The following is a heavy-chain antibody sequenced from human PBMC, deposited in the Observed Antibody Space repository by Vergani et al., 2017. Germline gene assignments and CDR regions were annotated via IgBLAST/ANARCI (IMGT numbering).Heavy chain of an antibody. Sequence: QVQLQESGPGLVKPSETLSLTCTVSNDSVSNTFYYWGWIRQTPGKGLEWIGSIYYSGNTYYNPSLESRVTMSVDTSKSQFSLKLSSATAADTAVCYCTRHLAVVAANIWFDPWGQGSLVTDS. CDR2: IYYSGNT. CDR3: TRHLAVVAANIWFDP. D-gene: IGHD2-15*01. CDR1: NDSVSNTFYY. J-gene: IGHJ5*02. V-gene: IGHV4-39*01.